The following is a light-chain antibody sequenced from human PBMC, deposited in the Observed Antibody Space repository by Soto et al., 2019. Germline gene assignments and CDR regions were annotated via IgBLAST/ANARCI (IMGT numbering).Light chain of an antibody. CDR1: SSDIGGYNY. CDR3: SSWDSSLSAHYV. Sequence: QSALAQPASVSGSPGQSITISCTGTSSDIGGYNYVSWYQRHPGKAPKLMIYDVSDRPSGVSNRFSGSKSGNTASLTISGLQAEDEADYFCSSWDSSLSAHYVFGTGTKVTVL. V-gene: IGLV2-14*03. CDR2: DVS. J-gene: IGLJ1*01.